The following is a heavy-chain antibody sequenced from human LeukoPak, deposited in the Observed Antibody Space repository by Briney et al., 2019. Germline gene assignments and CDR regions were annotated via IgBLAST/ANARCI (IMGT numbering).Heavy chain of an antibody. V-gene: IGHV4-39*01. CDR2: IYYSGST. Sequence: PSETLSLTCTVSGGSISSSSYYWGWIRQLPGKGLEWIGNIYYSGSTYYNPSLKSRVTISVDTSKNQFSLKLSSVTAADTAVYYCARHSYYYDSSNSYYYFDYWGQGTLVTVSS. D-gene: IGHD3-22*01. CDR1: GGSISSSSYY. CDR3: ARHSYYYDSSNSYYYFDY. J-gene: IGHJ4*02.